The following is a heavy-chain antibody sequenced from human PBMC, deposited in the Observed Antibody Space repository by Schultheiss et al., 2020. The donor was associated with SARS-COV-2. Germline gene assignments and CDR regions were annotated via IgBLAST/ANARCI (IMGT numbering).Heavy chain of an antibody. J-gene: IGHJ6*03. CDR3: ARGQRWRGYMDV. V-gene: IGHV4-4*07. D-gene: IGHD4-23*01. Sequence: SETLSLTCTVSGGSISSYYWSWIRQPAGKGLEWIGRIYTSGSTYYNPSLKSRVTISVDTSKNQFSLKLSSVTAADTAVYYCARGQRWRGYMDVWGKGTTVTVSS. CDR1: GGSISSYY. CDR2: IYTSGST.